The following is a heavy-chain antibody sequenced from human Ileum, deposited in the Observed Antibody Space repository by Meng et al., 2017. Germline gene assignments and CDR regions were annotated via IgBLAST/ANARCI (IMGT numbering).Heavy chain of an antibody. D-gene: IGHD5-12*01. CDR1: NYSIRSGLY. V-gene: IGHV4-38-2*02. J-gene: IGHJ4*02. CDR3: ARVASGYPGVY. Sequence: SETLSLTCTVSNYSIRSGLYWGWIRQSPGKGLEWIGSIYHSGSTYYNPSLKSRVTMSVDTSKNHSSLKLSSVTAADTAVYYCARVASGYPGVYWGRGTLVTVSS. CDR2: IYHSGST.